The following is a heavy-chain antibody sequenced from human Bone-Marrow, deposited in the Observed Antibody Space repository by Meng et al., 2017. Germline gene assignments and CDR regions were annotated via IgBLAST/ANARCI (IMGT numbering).Heavy chain of an antibody. D-gene: IGHD6-13*01. Sequence: GESLKISCAASGFTFSDYYMSWIRQAPGKGLEWVSYISSSGSTIYYADSVKGRFTISRDNAKNSLYLQMNSLRAEDTAVYYCAGGRPTGYSSSWYLFDYWGQGTLVTVSS. J-gene: IGHJ4*02. CDR2: ISSSGSTI. CDR1: GFTFSDYY. CDR3: AGGRPTGYSSSWYLFDY. V-gene: IGHV3-11*01.